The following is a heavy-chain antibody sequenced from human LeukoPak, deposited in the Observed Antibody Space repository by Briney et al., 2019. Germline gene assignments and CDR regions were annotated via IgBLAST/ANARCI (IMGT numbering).Heavy chain of an antibody. D-gene: IGHD3-22*01. CDR2: ISGSGGST. V-gene: IGHV3-23*01. Sequence: GGSLRLSCAASGFTFSSYAMSWVRQAPGKGLEWVSAISGSGGSTYYADSVKGRFTISRDNSKNTLYLQMNSLRAEDTAVYYCAKGGGRYESSGINFDYWGQGTLVTVSS. CDR3: AKGGGRYESSGINFDY. CDR1: GFTFSSYA. J-gene: IGHJ4*02.